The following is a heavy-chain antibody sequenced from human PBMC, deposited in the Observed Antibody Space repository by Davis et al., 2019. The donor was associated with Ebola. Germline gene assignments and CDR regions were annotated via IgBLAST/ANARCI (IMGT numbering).Heavy chain of an antibody. J-gene: IGHJ5*02. D-gene: IGHD6-19*01. V-gene: IGHV4-38-2*02. CDR3: ARFNSWGYSWFDP. CDR2: IYDSGTP. Sequence: SETLSLTCTVSNSSFSSGYHWGWIRQPPGKGLEWIGVIYDSGTPDYNPSLKSRVTISVDTSKNQFSLKLNSVTAADTAVYYCARFNSWGYSWFDPWGQGTLVIVSS. CDR1: NSSFSSGYH.